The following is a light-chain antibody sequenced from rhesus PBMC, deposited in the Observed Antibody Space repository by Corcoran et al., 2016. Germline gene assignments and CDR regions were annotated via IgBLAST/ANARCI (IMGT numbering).Light chain of an antibody. CDR2: GAY. CDR1: ETIGTY. Sequence: EIVMTQSPATLSLSPGETATLSCRASETIGTYLAWYHQKPGQAPKLLVHGAYFRATGIPYRFIGSGSKTEFTLTISSLEPEDVGIYRCQQYNDFLWTFGQGTKVEIK. V-gene: IGKV3-40*03. J-gene: IGKJ1*01. CDR3: QQYNDFLWT.